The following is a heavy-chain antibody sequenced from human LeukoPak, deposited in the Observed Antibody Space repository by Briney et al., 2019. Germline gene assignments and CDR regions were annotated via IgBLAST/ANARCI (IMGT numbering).Heavy chain of an antibody. CDR1: GGSISSYY. CDR3: ARGGMAAAGVYYYMDV. V-gene: IGHV4-59*01. Sequence: SETLSLTCTVSGGSISSYYWSWIRQPPGKGLEGIGYIYYSGSTNYNPSLKSRVTISVDTSKNQFSLKLSSVTAADTAVYYCARGGMAAAGVYYYMDVWGKGTTVTVSS. J-gene: IGHJ6*03. CDR2: IYYSGST. D-gene: IGHD6-13*01.